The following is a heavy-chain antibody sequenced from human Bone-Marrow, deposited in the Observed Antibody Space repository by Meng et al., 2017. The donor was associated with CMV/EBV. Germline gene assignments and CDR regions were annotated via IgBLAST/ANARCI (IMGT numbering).Heavy chain of an antibody. CDR2: IKQDGSEK. V-gene: IGHV3-7*01. CDR1: GFTFDDYG. Sequence: GGSLRLSCAASGFTFDDYGMSWVRQAPGKGLEWVVNIKQDGSEKYYVDSVKGRFTISRDNAKNSLYLQMNSLRAEDTAVYYCARDQLRGNTMVRGVIPWFDPWGQGTLVTVSS. CDR3: ARDQLRGNTMVRGVIPWFDP. J-gene: IGHJ5*02. D-gene: IGHD3-10*01.